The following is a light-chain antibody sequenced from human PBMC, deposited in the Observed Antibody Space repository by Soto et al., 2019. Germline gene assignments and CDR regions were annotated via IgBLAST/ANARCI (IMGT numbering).Light chain of an antibody. CDR1: QAISSY. J-gene: IGKJ1*01. CDR3: QQLNSYPCT. Sequence: DIQLTQSPSFLSASVGDRVTITCRASQAISSYLAWFQQRPGKAPKVLIYAASTLQSGVPSRFSGSGSGTEFNLTISSLQPEDFATYFCQQLNSYPCTFGQGTKVEIK. V-gene: IGKV1-9*01. CDR2: AAS.